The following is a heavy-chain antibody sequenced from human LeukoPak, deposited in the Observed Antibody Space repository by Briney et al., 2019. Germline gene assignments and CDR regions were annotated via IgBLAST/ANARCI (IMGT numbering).Heavy chain of an antibody. J-gene: IGHJ4*02. CDR3: ARGAYD. D-gene: IGHD2-8*01. CDR2: IYSGGGGGSI. CDR1: GFSVSDNY. V-gene: IGHV3-53*01. Sequence: GGSLRLSCAASGFSVSDNYMNWVHQAPGKGLEWVSVIYSGGGGGSIYYADSVKGRFTLSRDNSQNTVYLQMNSLRAEDTAVYYCARGAYDWGQGTLVTVSS.